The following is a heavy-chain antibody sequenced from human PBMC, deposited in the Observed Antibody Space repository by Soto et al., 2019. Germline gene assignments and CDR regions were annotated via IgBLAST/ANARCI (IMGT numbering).Heavy chain of an antibody. CDR3: ARHGPLSNNWNQLDY. V-gene: IGHV4-39*01. Sequence: SETLSLTCTVSGGSISSSPYYWGWIRQPPGKGLEWIGNIYYNGDTFYNPSLKSRVTISIDTSKNQFSLKLSSVTAADTAVYYCARHGPLSNNWNQLDYWGQGTLVTVSS. CDR2: IYYNGDT. CDR1: GGSISSSPYY. J-gene: IGHJ4*02. D-gene: IGHD1-1*01.